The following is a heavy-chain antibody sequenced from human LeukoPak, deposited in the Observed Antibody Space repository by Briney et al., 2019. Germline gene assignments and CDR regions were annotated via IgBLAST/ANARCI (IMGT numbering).Heavy chain of an antibody. CDR3: VKESGFMVAPNSAFDI. CDR1: GFTFNSYP. CDR2: ISRNGGST. V-gene: IGHV3-64D*06. J-gene: IGHJ3*02. D-gene: IGHD4/OR15-4a*01. Sequence: GGSLRLSCSASGFTFNSYPVHWVRQAPGKGLEYVSGISRNGGSTYYADSVKGRFTISRDNSKNTLYLQMSSLRAEDTAVYYCVKESGFMVAPNSAFDIWGQGTVVTVSS.